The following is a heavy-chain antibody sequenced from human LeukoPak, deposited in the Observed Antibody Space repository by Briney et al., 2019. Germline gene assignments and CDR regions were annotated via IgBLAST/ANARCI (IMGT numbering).Heavy chain of an antibody. Sequence: PGGSLRLSCAASGFTFSNAWMNWVRQAPGKGLEWVSSISSSSSYIYYADSVKGRFTISRDNAKNSLYLQMNSLRAEDTAVYYCARDRAGIAVAGIDYWGQGTLVTVSS. V-gene: IGHV3-21*01. CDR1: GFTFSNAW. D-gene: IGHD6-19*01. CDR2: ISSSSSYI. CDR3: ARDRAGIAVAGIDY. J-gene: IGHJ4*02.